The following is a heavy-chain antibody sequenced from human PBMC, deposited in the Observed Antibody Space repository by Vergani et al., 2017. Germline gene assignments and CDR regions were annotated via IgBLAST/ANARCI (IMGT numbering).Heavy chain of an antibody. V-gene: IGHV5-51*03. CDR3: ARRGRYSSSDGYYYYYMDV. Sequence: EVQLVQSGAEVKTPGESLKISCKGSGYSFTSYWIGWVRQMPGKGLEWMGIIYPGDSDTRYSPSFQGQVTISADKSISTAYLQWSSLKASDTAMYYCARRGRYSSSDGYYYYYMDVWGKGTTVTVSS. D-gene: IGHD6-6*01. CDR2: IYPGDSDT. J-gene: IGHJ6*03. CDR1: GYSFTSYW.